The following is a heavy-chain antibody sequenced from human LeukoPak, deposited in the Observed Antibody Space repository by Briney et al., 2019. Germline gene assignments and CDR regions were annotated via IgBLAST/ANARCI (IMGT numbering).Heavy chain of an antibody. J-gene: IGHJ3*02. CDR1: GFPFSSYS. CDR2: ISSSSSYI. V-gene: IGHV3-21*01. D-gene: IGHD6-19*01. Sequence: GGSLRLSCAASGFPFSSYSMNWVRQAPGKGLEWVSYISSSSSYIPYAESVKGRFTISRDNAKNSLYLQMSRLRAEDTALYYCAADLAVTDVFDIWGQGTMVTVSS. CDR3: AADLAVTDVFDI.